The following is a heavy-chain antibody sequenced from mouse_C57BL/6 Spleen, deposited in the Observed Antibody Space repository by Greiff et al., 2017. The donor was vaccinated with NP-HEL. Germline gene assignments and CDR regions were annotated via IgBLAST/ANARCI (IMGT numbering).Heavy chain of an antibody. V-gene: IGHV1-50*01. CDR3: ARGMKEAWFAY. J-gene: IGHJ3*01. CDR1: GYTFTSYW. CDR2: IDPSDSYT. Sequence: VQLQQPGAELVKPGASVKLSCKASGYTFTSYWMQWVKQRPGQGLEWIGEIDPSDSYTNYNQKFKGKATLTVDTSSSTAYMQLSSLTSEDSAVYYCARGMKEAWFAYWGQGTLVTVSA.